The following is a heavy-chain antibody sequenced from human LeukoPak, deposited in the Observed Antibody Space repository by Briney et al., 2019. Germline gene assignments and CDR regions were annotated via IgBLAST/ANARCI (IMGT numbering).Heavy chain of an antibody. D-gene: IGHD2-15*01. CDR2: ISGSGGST. CDR3: AKSGILGTYYFDY. CDR1: GFTFSSYA. Sequence: GESLKISCAASGFTFSSYAMSWVRQAPGKGLEWVSAISGSGGSTYYADSVKGRFTISRDNSKNTLYLQMNSLRAEDTAVYYCAKSGILGTYYFDYWGQGTLVTVSS. J-gene: IGHJ4*02. V-gene: IGHV3-23*01.